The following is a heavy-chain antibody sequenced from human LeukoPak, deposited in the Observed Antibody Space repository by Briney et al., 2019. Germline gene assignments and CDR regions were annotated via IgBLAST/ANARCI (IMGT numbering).Heavy chain of an antibody. J-gene: IGHJ4*02. CDR3: ARDPGAYFDY. V-gene: IGHV3-74*01. Sequence: PGASLRLSCAASGFTFTNYWMHWVRQAPGKGLVWVSHINTDGSSTNHADSVKGRFTISRDNAKNTLYLQMNSLRAEDTAVYYCARDPGAYFDYWGQGTLVTVLS. CDR2: INTDGSST. CDR1: GFTFTNYW. D-gene: IGHD3-16*01.